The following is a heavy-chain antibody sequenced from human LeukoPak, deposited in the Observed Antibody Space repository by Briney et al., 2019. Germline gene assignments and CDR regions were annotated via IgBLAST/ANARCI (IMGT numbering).Heavy chain of an antibody. CDR2: INPNSGGT. J-gene: IGHJ3*02. V-gene: IGHV1-2*02. CDR3: ARDSRVDDAFDI. CDR1: GYTFTGYY. Sequence: ASVKVSCKASGYTFTGYYMHWVRQAPGQGLEWMGWINPNSGGTNYAQKFQGRVTMTRDTSISTAYMELSRLKSDDTAVYYCARDSRVDDAFDIWGQGTMVTVSS. D-gene: IGHD2-15*01.